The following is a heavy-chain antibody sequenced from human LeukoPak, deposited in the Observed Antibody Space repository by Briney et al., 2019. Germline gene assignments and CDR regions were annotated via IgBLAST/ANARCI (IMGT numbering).Heavy chain of an antibody. J-gene: IGHJ4*02. D-gene: IGHD6-13*01. V-gene: IGHV3-21*01. CDR3: ASPGHSSSGDY. CDR1: GFTFSSYS. CDR2: ISSSSSYI. Sequence: GRSLRLSCAASGFTFSSYSMNWVRQAPGKGLEWVSSISSSSSYIYYADSVKGRFTISRDNAKNSLYLQMNSLRAEDTAVYYCASPGHSSSGDYWGQGTLVTVSS.